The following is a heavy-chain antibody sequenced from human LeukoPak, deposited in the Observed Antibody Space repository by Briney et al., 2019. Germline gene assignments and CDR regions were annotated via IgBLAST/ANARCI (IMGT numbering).Heavy chain of an antibody. V-gene: IGHV1-46*01. CDR1: GYTFTSTY. D-gene: IGHD1-26*01. Sequence: GASVKVSCKASGYTFTSTYMHWVRQAPGQGLEWMGIINPSGDGTFYAQKFQGRVTMTRDTSTTTDYMELSSLRSDDTAMYYCARDQSGQWELRSGWWFDPWGQGTRVTVSS. CDR2: INPSGDGT. J-gene: IGHJ5*02. CDR3: ARDQSGQWELRSGWWFDP.